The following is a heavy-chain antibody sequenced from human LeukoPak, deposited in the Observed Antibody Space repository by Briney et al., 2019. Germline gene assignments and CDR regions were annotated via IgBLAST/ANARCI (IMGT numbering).Heavy chain of an antibody. CDR2: IYESEST. CDR3: ARSPPPFYDSSGYHYYYYMDV. V-gene: IGHV4-59*01. J-gene: IGHJ6*03. Sequence: SETLSLTCTVSGGSISNYFWSWIRQPPGRGLEWIGYIYESESTNYNPSLKSRVTISPDTSKKKFSLKLPSVTAADTAVYYCARSPPPFYDSSGYHYYYYMDVWGKGTTVTVSS. D-gene: IGHD3-22*01. CDR1: GGSISNYF.